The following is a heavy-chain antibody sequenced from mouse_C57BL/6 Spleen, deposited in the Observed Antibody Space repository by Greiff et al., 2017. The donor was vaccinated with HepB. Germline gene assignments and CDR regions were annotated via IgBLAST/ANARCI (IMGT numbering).Heavy chain of an antibody. CDR2: IRNKANGYTT. V-gene: IGHV7-3*01. D-gene: IGHD1-1*01. CDR3: ARYQTTVVAPHFDY. CDR1: GFTFTDYY. Sequence: EVQRVESGGGLVQPGGSLSLSCAASGFTFTDYYMSWVRQPPGKALEWLGFIRNKANGYTTEYSASVKGRFTISRDNSQSILYLQMNALRAEDSATYYCARYQTTVVAPHFDYWGQGTTLTVSS. J-gene: IGHJ2*01.